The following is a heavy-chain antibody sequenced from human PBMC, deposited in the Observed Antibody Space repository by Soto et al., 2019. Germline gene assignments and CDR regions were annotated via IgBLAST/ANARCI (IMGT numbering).Heavy chain of an antibody. CDR3: ARHIHYYYGSGSYDDCWFDP. CDR2: IYYSGST. J-gene: IGHJ5*02. Sequence: SETLSLTCTVSGGSISSSSYYWGWIRQPPGKGLEWIGSIYYSGSTYYNPSLKSRVTISVDTSKNQFSLKLSSVTAADTAVYYCARHIHYYYGSGSYDDCWFDPWGQGTLVTVSS. CDR1: GGSISSSSYY. D-gene: IGHD3-10*01. V-gene: IGHV4-39*01.